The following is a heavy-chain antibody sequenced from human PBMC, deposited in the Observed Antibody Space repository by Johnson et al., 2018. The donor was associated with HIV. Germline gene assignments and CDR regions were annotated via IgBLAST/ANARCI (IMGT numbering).Heavy chain of an antibody. CDR2: ISYDGSNK. CDR1: GFTFSNYA. V-gene: IGHV3-30-3*01. J-gene: IGHJ3*02. D-gene: IGHD6-13*01. Sequence: QVKLVESGGGVVQPGWSLRLSCVASGFTFSNYAMHWVRQAPGKGLEWVAVISYDGSNKYYADSVKGRFTISRDNSKNTLYLQMNSLRAEDTALYYCARQQQLTHDAFDIWGQGTMVTVSS. CDR3: ARQQQLTHDAFDI.